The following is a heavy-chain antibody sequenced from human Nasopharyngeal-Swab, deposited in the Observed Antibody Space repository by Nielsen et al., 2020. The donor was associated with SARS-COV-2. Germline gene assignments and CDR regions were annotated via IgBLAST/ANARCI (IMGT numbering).Heavy chain of an antibody. CDR2: IYYSGST. CDR3: AREGPSIAARPGWFDP. CDR1: GGSISSGGYY. J-gene: IGHJ5*02. V-gene: IGHV4-31*03. Sequence: SETLSLTCTVSGGSISSGGYYWSWIRQHPGKGLEWIGYIYYSGSTYYNPSLKSRVTISVDTSKNQFSLKLSSVTAADTAVYYCAREGPSIAARPGWFDPWGQGTLVTVSS. D-gene: IGHD6-6*01.